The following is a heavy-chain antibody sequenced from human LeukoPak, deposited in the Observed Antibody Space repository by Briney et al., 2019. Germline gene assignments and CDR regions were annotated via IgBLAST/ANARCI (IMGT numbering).Heavy chain of an antibody. CDR3: ASRYEGASYFYYGMDV. CDR1: GFAFSGYG. Sequence: GRSLRLSCAASGFAFSGYGMHWVRQAPGKGLEWVAVIYYDGSNKYYADSVKGRFTISRDNSKNTQYLQMNSLRAEDTAVYYCASRYEGASYFYYGMDVWGQGTTVTVSS. V-gene: IGHV3-33*01. J-gene: IGHJ6*02. CDR2: IYYDGSNK. D-gene: IGHD1-14*01.